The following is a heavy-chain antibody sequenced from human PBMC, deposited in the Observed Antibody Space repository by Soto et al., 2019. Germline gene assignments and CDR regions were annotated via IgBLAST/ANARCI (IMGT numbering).Heavy chain of an antibody. CDR1: GYTFTSYG. CDR3: ARGGPELATIGSFDY. CDR2: INAGNGNT. V-gene: IGHV1-3*01. Sequence: ASVKVSCKASGYTFTSYGMHWVRQAPGQRLEWMGWINAGNGNTKYSQKFQGRVTITRDTSASTAYMELSSLRSEDTAVYYCARGGPELATIGSFDYWGQGTLVTVSS. J-gene: IGHJ4*02. D-gene: IGHD5-12*01.